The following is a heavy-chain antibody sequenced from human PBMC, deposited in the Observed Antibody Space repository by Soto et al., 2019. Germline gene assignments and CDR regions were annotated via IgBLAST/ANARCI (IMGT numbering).Heavy chain of an antibody. CDR1: GFTFSSYS. CDR3: AIHSGYDPPFDY. J-gene: IGHJ4*02. CDR2: ISSSISTI. Sequence: GSLRLSCAASGFTFSSYSMNWVRQAPGKGLEWVSYISSSISTIYYADSVKGRFTISRDNAKNSLYLQMNSLRDEDTAVYYCAIHSGYDPPFDYWGQGTLVTVSS. V-gene: IGHV3-48*02. D-gene: IGHD5-12*01.